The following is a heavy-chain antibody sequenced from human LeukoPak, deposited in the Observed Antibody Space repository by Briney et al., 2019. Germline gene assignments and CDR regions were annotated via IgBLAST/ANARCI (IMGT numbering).Heavy chain of an antibody. Sequence: GGSLRLSCAASGFTFSSYTMNWVRQAPGKGLEWASSISSSTSYIYHADSVKGRFTVSRDNAKNSLYLQMNNLRAEDTAVYYCARAEETTWGIDPWGQGILVTVSS. CDR3: ARAEETTWGIDP. V-gene: IGHV3-21*01. CDR2: ISSSTSYI. J-gene: IGHJ5*02. D-gene: IGHD3-16*01. CDR1: GFTFSSYT.